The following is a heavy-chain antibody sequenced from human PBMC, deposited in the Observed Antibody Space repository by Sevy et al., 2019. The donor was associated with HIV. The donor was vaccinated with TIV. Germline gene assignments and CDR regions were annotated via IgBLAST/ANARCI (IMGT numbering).Heavy chain of an antibody. J-gene: IGHJ3*02. V-gene: IGHV1-24*01. CDR2: FDPEDGET. Sequence: ASVKVSCKVSGYTLTELSMHWVRQAPGKGLEWMGGFDPEDGETIYAQKFQGRVTMTEDTSTDTAYMELSSLRSEDTAVYYGATVGTTMVRGVITLDAFDIWGQGTMVTVSS. CDR1: GYTLTELS. D-gene: IGHD3-10*01. CDR3: ATVGTTMVRGVITLDAFDI.